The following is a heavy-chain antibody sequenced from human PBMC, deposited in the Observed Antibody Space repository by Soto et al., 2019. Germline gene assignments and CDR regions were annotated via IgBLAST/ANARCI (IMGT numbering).Heavy chain of an antibody. CDR3: ARGGGSHVHPPDH. CDR1: GFTFSNYW. CDR2: IAYDESTT. J-gene: IGHJ4*02. D-gene: IGHD3-16*01. V-gene: IGHV3-74*01. Sequence: GGSLRLSCAASGFTFSNYWMHWIRQAPGKGLVWVSRIAYDESTTTYADSVKGRFTISRDNAKNTLYLKMNSLRPEDRAVYSFARGGGSHVHPPDHWGRETLVPVSS.